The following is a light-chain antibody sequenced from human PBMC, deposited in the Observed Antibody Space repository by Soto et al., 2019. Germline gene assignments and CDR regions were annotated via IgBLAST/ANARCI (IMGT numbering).Light chain of an antibody. CDR3: QQYNSYST. CDR2: DAS. V-gene: IGKV1-5*01. CDR1: QTISSW. Sequence: DIQMTQSPSTLSGSVGDRVTITCRASQTISSWLAWYKQQPGKAPKLLIYDASSLESGVPSRFSGSGSGTEFTLTIRSLKPDDFATYYCQQYNSYSTFGQGTKLDIK. J-gene: IGKJ1*01.